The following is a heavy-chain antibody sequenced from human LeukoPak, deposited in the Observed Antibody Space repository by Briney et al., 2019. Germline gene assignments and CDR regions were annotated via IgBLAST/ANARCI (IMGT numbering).Heavy chain of an antibody. V-gene: IGHV3-30*04. CDR3: ARERVTTIAAFDI. J-gene: IGHJ3*02. CDR1: GFTFSSYA. Sequence: SGGSLRLSCAASGFTFSSYAMHWVRQAPGKGLEWVAVISYDGSNKYYADSVKGRFTISRDNSKNTLHLQMNSLRAEDTAVYYCARERVTTIAAFDIWGQGTMVTVSS. CDR2: ISYDGSNK. D-gene: IGHD4-17*01.